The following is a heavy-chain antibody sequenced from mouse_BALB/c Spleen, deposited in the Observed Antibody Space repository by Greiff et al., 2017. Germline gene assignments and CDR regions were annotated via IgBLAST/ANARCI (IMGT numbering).Heavy chain of an antibody. Sequence: VQLKQSGTVLARPGASVKMSCKASGYTFTSYWMHWVKQRPGQGLEWIGAIYPGNSDTSYNQKFKGKAKLTAVTSTSTAYMELSSLTNEDSAVYYCTDDYDGGRVGYWGQGTTLTVSS. J-gene: IGHJ2*01. D-gene: IGHD2-4*01. CDR2: IYPGNSDT. V-gene: IGHV1-5*01. CDR3: TDDYDGGRVGY. CDR1: GYTFTSYW.